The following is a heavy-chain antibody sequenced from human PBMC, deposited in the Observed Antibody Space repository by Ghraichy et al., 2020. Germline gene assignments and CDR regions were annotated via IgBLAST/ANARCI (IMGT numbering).Heavy chain of an antibody. CDR2: ITSSGRNI. D-gene: IGHD4-23*01. J-gene: IGHJ6*02. Sequence: GGSLRLSCVGSGFTFSGYSMNWVRQSPGKGLEWVSSITSSGRNIFYADSVKGRFTISRDNAQNSLYLQMNSLRDEDTAVYYCARGSRVVRFYYYDGMDVWGQGTTVTVSS. CDR1: GFTFSGYS. CDR3: ARGSRVVRFYYYDGMDV. V-gene: IGHV3-48*02.